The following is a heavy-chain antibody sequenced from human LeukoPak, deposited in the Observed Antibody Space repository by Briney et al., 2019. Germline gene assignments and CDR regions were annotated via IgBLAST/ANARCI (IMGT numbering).Heavy chain of an antibody. V-gene: IGHV1-46*01. CDR1: GYTFTSYY. D-gene: IGHD6-13*01. CDR2: INPSGGST. CDR3: ARERPIAGNWFDP. J-gene: IGHJ5*02. Sequence: ASVKVSCKASGYTFTSYYMHWVRQAPGRGLEWMGIINPSGGSTSYAQKFQGRVTMTRDMSTSTVYMELSSLRSEDTAVYYCARERPIAGNWFDPWGQGTLVTVSS.